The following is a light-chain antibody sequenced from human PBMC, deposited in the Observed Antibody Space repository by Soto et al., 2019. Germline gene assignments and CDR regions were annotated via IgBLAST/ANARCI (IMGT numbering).Light chain of an antibody. Sequence: QPVLTQPPSVSGAPGQRVTISCTGSSSNIGAGYDVHWYQQLPGLAPKLLVYVNNKRPSGVPDRFSGSKSGTSASLAITGLQAEDEADYYCQSYDSSLSAHVFGGGTKVTVL. V-gene: IGLV1-40*01. CDR2: VNN. CDR1: SSNIGAGYD. CDR3: QSYDSSLSAHV. J-gene: IGLJ1*01.